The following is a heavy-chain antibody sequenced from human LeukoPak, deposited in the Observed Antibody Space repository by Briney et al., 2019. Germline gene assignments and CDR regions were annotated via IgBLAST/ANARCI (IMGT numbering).Heavy chain of an antibody. D-gene: IGHD4-11*01. Sequence: ASVKVSCKASGYTFTSYDINWVRQATGQGLEWMGWMNPNSGNTGSAQKFQGRVTITGNTSISTAYMELSSLRSEDTAVYYCVRIYYSNAFDIWGQGTMVTVSS. CDR1: GYTFTSYD. J-gene: IGHJ3*02. V-gene: IGHV1-8*03. CDR3: VRIYYSNAFDI. CDR2: MNPNSGNT.